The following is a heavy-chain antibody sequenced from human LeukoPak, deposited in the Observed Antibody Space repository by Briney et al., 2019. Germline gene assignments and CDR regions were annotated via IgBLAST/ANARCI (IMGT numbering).Heavy chain of an antibody. CDR2: IYTSGST. J-gene: IGHJ4*02. Sequence: PSETLYLTCTVSGGSISSGSYYWSWIRQPAGKGLEWIGRIYTSGSTNYNPSLKSRVTMSVDTSKNQFSLKLSSVTAADTAVYYCARDGDSSSWYDYWGQGTLVTVSS. D-gene: IGHD6-13*01. CDR3: ARDGDSSSWYDY. CDR1: GGSISSGSYY. V-gene: IGHV4-61*02.